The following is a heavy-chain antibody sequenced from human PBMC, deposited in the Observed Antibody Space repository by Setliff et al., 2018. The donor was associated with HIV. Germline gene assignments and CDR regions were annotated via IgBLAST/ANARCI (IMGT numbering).Heavy chain of an antibody. CDR2: IYYSGST. D-gene: IGHD6-19*01. CDR1: GGSISSGGYY. V-gene: IGHV4-31*03. J-gene: IGHJ3*02. CDR3: ARHYPRSDDAFDI. Sequence: SETLSLTCTVSGGSISSGGYYWNWIRQHPGEGLEWIGYIYYSGSTYYNPSLKSRVAISVDTSKNQFSLKLSSVTAADTAVYYCARHYPRSDDAFDIWGQRTMVTVSS.